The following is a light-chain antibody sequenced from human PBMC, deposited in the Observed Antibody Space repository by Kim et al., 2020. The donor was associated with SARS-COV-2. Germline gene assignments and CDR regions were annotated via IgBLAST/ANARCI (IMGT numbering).Light chain of an antibody. Sequence: ATGERARITCGGKNIGIKSVHWYQQKPGQAPILVIYYDRDRPSGIPERFSGSNSGNTATLTISRVDAGDEADYYCQVWDSSSDHHFFGTGTKVTVL. V-gene: IGLV3-21*04. CDR1: NIGIKS. CDR2: YDR. J-gene: IGLJ1*01. CDR3: QVWDSSSDHHF.